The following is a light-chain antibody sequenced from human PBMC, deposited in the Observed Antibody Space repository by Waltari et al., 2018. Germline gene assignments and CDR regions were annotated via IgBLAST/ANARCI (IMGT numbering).Light chain of an antibody. Sequence: SYVLTQPPSESVAPGQEATITCGGNNIERKSVHWYEQRPGQAPLLVVYDDSDRASGSPELFSGSKSGDTATLTISRVEAGDEADYSCQVWDGGRVVFGGGTKLTVL. V-gene: IGLV3-21*02. J-gene: IGLJ3*02. CDR3: QVWDGGRVV. CDR1: NIERKS. CDR2: DDS.